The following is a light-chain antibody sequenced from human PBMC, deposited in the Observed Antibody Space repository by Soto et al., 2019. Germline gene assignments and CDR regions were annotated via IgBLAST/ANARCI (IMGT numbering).Light chain of an antibody. J-gene: IGKJ2*01. V-gene: IGKV1-6*01. CDR2: SAS. CDR3: LQDYIYPYT. CDR1: QAIRND. Sequence: IQMTQSPSSLSASVGDRVTITCRASQAIRNDLGWYQQKPGKVPKLLIYSASTLQSGVPSRFSGSGSGTDFTLTISRLQPEDFATYYCLQDYIYPYTFGQGTKLEIK.